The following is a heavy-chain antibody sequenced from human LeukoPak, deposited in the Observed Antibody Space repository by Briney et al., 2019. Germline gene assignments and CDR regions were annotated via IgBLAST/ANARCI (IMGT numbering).Heavy chain of an antibody. CDR2: IHNSGDKT. V-gene: IGHV3-23*01. CDR3: AKESGADWGYFEY. CDR1: GITFGTYA. Sequence: GGSLRLSCAASGITFGTYAMTWVRQAPGKGLEWVSSIHNSGDKTFYSDSVRGRFTISRDNSKSTVYLQMNSLRADDTALYYCAKESGADWGYFEYWGQGILVTVSS. D-gene: IGHD2-21*01. J-gene: IGHJ4*02.